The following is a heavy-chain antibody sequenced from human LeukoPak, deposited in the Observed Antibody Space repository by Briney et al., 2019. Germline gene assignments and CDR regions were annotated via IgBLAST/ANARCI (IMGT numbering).Heavy chain of an antibody. J-gene: IGHJ4*02. CDR1: GYSISSGYY. D-gene: IGHD3-22*01. Sequence: SETLSLTCTVSGYSISSGYYWGWIRQPPGKGLEWIGSIYHSGSTNYNPSLKSRVTISVDKSKNQFSLKLSSVTAADTAVYYCARVGDAYYYDSRWGQGTLVTVSS. CDR3: ARVGDAYYYDSR. CDR2: IYHSGST. V-gene: IGHV4-38-2*02.